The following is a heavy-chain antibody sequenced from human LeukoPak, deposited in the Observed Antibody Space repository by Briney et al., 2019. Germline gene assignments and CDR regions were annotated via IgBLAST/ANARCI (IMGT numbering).Heavy chain of an antibody. CDR2: IRYDGKDK. D-gene: IGHD3-10*01. Sequence: GGSLRLSCAASGFTLSSYGMSWVRQAPGKGLEWVAFIRYDGKDKFYADSVKGRFAISRDTSRNTLYLQMNSLRAEDTALYYCAKDLMRDRWFGESWGQGTLVTVSS. J-gene: IGHJ5*02. V-gene: IGHV3-30*02. CDR1: GFTLSSYG. CDR3: AKDLMRDRWFGES.